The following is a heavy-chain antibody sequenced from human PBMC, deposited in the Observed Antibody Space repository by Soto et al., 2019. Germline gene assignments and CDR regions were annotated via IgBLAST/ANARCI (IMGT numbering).Heavy chain of an antibody. CDR1: GGSVSSGSYY. CDR3: ARHSPPFFYCSGPWDV. V-gene: IGHV4-61*01. D-gene: IGHD3-10*01. Sequence: SETLSLTCTVSGGSVSSGSYYWSWIRQPPGKGLEWIGYIYYSGSTNYNPSIKRRVTISVDTSKNQFSLKLSSLIAADTAVYYCARHSPPFFYCSGPWDVWGQGTTVTVSS. CDR2: IYYSGST. J-gene: IGHJ6*02.